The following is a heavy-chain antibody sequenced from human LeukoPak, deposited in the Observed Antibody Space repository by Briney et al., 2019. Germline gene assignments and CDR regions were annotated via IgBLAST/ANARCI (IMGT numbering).Heavy chain of an antibody. CDR1: GFTFSDYY. J-gene: IGHJ3*02. Sequence: GGSLRLSCAASGFTFSDYYMGWIRQAPGKGLEWISYISSGSTILYADSVKGRFTISRDNAKNSLYLQMNSLRAEDTAIYYCARALHDAFDIWGQGTMVTVSS. D-gene: IGHD2-15*01. V-gene: IGHV3-11*04. CDR2: ISSGSTI. CDR3: ARALHDAFDI.